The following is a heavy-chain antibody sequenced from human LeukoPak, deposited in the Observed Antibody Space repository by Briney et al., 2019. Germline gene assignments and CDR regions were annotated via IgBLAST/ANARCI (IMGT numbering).Heavy chain of an antibody. CDR2: IYYSGST. J-gene: IGHJ4*02. Sequence: SETLSLTCTVSGGSISSYYWSWIRQPPGKGLEWIAYIYYSGSTNYNPSLKSRVTMSVDTSKNQFSLKLSSVTAADTAVYYCVGGTYYGGDYWGQGTLVTVSS. D-gene: IGHD1-26*01. CDR3: VGGTYYGGDY. V-gene: IGHV4-59*12. CDR1: GGSISSYY.